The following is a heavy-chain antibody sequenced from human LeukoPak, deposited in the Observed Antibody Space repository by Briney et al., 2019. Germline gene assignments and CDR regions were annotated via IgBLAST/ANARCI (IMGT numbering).Heavy chain of an antibody. V-gene: IGHV4-59*01. Sequence: SETLSLTCAVYGGSFSGYYWSWIRQPPGKGLEWIGYIYYSGSTNYNPSLKSRVTISVDTSKNQFSLKLSSVTAADTAVYYCATSLDGPPIYFDYWGQGTLVTVSS. J-gene: IGHJ4*02. CDR1: GGSFSGYY. CDR2: IYYSGST. D-gene: IGHD1-1*01. CDR3: ATSLDGPPIYFDY.